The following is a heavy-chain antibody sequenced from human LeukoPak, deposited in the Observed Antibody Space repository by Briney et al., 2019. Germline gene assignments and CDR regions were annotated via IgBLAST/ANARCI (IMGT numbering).Heavy chain of an antibody. CDR2: IRYDGSDK. J-gene: IGHJ3*02. CDR1: GFTFSNYG. CDR3: AKGLVSASGFSAFDI. D-gene: IGHD3-3*01. V-gene: IGHV3-30*02. Sequence: GGSLRLSCAASGFTFSNYGMHWVRQAPGKGLEWVAFIRYDGSDKYYADSVKGRFTISRDNSKNTLYLQMNSLRAEDTAVYHCAKGLVSASGFSAFDIWGQGTMVTVSS.